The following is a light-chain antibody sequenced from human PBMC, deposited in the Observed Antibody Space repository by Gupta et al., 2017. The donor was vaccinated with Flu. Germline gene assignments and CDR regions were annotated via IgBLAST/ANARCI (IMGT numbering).Light chain of an antibody. CDR2: GAT. CDR3: HHYGESPRA. Sequence: ATLALSPGERAALSCWATQTVNSNSLAWYQQKPCQAPTLLIYGATSRATGVPDRFSGGGSGTDFSLTISRLEPEDFAVYYCHHYGESPRAFGQGTKVEI. J-gene: IGKJ1*01. CDR1: QTVNSNS. V-gene: IGKV3-20*01.